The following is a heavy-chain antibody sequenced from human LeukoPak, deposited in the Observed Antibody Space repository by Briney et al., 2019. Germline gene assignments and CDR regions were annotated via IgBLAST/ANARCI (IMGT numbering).Heavy chain of an antibody. CDR3: ARGVDSSGWYVALYYYYYMDV. Sequence: PGGSLRLSCAASGITFDDYGMSWVRQAPGKGLEWVSGINWNGGSTGYADSVKGRFTISRDNAKNSLYLQMNSLRAEDTALYYCARGVDSSGWYVALYYYYYMDVWGKGTTVTVSS. CDR1: GITFDDYG. CDR2: INWNGGST. J-gene: IGHJ6*03. V-gene: IGHV3-20*04. D-gene: IGHD6-19*01.